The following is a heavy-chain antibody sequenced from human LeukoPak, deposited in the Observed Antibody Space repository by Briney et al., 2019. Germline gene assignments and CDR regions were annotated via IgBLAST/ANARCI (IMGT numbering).Heavy chain of an antibody. D-gene: IGHD1-26*01. CDR2: IYPGDSDT. J-gene: IGHJ4*02. V-gene: IGHV5-51*01. CDR1: GYSFTSYW. Sequence: GESLQISCKGSGYSFTSYWIGWVRQMPGKGLEWMGIIYPGDSDTRYSPSFQGQVTISADKSISTAYLQWSSLKASDTAMYYCARLSEGEWEPIHFDYWGQGTLVTVSS. CDR3: ARLSEGEWEPIHFDY.